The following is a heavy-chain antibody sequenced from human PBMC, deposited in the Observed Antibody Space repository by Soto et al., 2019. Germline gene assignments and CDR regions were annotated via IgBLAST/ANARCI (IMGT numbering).Heavy chain of an antibody. CDR3: ARPYDFWSGSGPFDY. V-gene: IGHV1-18*01. Sequence: ASVKVSCKASGYTFTSYGISWVRQAPGQGLEWMGWISAYNGNTNYAQKLQGRVTMTTDTSTSTAYMELRSLRSDDTAVYYCARPYDFWSGSGPFDYWGQGTLVTFSS. J-gene: IGHJ4*02. D-gene: IGHD3-3*01. CDR2: ISAYNGNT. CDR1: GYTFTSYG.